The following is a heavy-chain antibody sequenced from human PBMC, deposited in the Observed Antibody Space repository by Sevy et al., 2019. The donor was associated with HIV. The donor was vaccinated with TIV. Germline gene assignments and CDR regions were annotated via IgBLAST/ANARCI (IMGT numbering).Heavy chain of an antibody. CDR3: ARDLPPSATTVAHFDH. CDR2: ISNIGTTI. Sequence: GGSLRLSCAASGFTFSSYEMNWVRQAPGKGLEWVSYISNIGTTISYSDSVRGRFTISRDNARNSLYLQMNSLRGEDTAVYYCARDLPPSATTVAHFDHWGQGTLVTVSS. D-gene: IGHD4-17*01. CDR1: GFTFSSYE. J-gene: IGHJ4*02. V-gene: IGHV3-48*03.